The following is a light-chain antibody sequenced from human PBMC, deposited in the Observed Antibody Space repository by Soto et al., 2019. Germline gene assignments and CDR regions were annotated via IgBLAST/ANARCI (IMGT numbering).Light chain of an antibody. Sequence: DIQMTQSPSSLSASVGDRVTLTCRASQPISDRLNWYQQKPGKAPRLLIYTSVTLQSGVPSRFSGSGSGTDFTLTISSLQPEDFATFFCQQSYSAPFTFGQGTNLEI. CDR2: TSV. CDR1: QPISDR. J-gene: IGKJ2*01. V-gene: IGKV1-39*01. CDR3: QQSYSAPFT.